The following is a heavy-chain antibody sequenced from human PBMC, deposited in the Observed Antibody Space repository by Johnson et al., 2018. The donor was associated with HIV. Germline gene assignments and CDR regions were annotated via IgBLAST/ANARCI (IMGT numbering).Heavy chain of an antibody. V-gene: IGHV3-20*04. CDR3: ARDPDLDAFDI. Sequence: VQLVESEGGLVQPGGSLRLSCTASGFSFSDYWMTWVRQAPGKGLEWVSGINWNGGSTGYADSVKGRFTISRDNAKNSLYLQMNSLRADDTALYYCARDPDLDAFDIWGQGTMVTVSS. CDR2: INWNGGST. J-gene: IGHJ3*02. CDR1: GFSFSDYW. D-gene: IGHD1-14*01.